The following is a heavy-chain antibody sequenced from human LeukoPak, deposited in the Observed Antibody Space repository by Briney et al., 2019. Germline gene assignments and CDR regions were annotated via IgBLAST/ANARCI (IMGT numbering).Heavy chain of an antibody. D-gene: IGHD5-18*01. CDR3: ARDLNDYCATTNCFTATDVDTTVVDN. Sequence: EASVKVSCKTSGYTFSDYYMHWVRQAPGQGLEWMGWINPNSGVTIYAQRFQGRVTLTRDTSISTAYMELKSLRSYDTAVYYCARDLNDYCATTNCFTATDVDTTVVDNWGQGTLVTVSS. J-gene: IGHJ4*02. V-gene: IGHV1-2*02. CDR2: INPNSGVT. CDR1: GYTFSDYY.